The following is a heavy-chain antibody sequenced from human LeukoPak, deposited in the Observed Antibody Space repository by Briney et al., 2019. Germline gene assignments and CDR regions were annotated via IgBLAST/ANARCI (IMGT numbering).Heavy chain of an antibody. CDR3: ARLTPTNNRNDYFDY. D-gene: IGHD5-24*01. Sequence: GGSLRLSCAASGFTFTSYEMNWVRQAPGKGLEWTSYISSSGSTIYYADSVKGRFTISRDNAKNSLYLQMNSLRAEDTAAYYCARLTPTNNRNDYFDYWGQGTLVTVSS. J-gene: IGHJ4*02. V-gene: IGHV3-48*03. CDR2: ISSSGSTI. CDR1: GFTFTSYE.